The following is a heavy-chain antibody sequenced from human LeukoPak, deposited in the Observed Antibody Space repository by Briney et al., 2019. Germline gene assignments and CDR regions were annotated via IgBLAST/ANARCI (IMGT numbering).Heavy chain of an antibody. CDR1: GFRFSNHA. Sequence: GGSLRLSCAGSGFRFSNHAMSWVRQAPGKGLEWVSGISTRGGGIYYADSVKGRFTISRDNSKNTLYLQMKSLRAEDTAVYYCAKDGFDYYDSSGYYYFDYWGQGTLVTVSS. V-gene: IGHV3-23*01. CDR3: AKDGFDYYDSSGYYYFDY. J-gene: IGHJ4*02. CDR2: ISTRGGGI. D-gene: IGHD3-22*01.